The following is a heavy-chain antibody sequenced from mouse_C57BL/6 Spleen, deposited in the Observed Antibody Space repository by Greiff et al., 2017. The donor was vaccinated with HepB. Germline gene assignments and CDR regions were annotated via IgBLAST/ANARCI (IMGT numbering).Heavy chain of an antibody. V-gene: IGHV3-6*01. Sequence: EVKLVESGPGLVKPSQSLSLTCSVTGYSITSGYYWNWIRQFPGNKLEWMGYISYDGSNNYNPSLKNRISITRDTSKNQFFLKLNSVTTEDTATYYCARDGTTVVAWYFDVWGTGTTVTVSS. J-gene: IGHJ1*03. CDR3: ARDGTTVVAWYFDV. CDR1: GYSITSGYY. CDR2: ISYDGSN. D-gene: IGHD1-1*01.